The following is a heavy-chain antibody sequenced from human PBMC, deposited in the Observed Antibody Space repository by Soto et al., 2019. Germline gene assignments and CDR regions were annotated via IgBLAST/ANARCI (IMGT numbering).Heavy chain of an antibody. Sequence: QVQLVQSGAEVKKPGASVKVSCKASGYTFTNYGINWVRQAPGQGLEWLGWVSAYNGERRYAQRVQARVIMTTDTARTTAYRLLRSLRDEDTAVYYSSRGTSIPAAGDYWGQGHLVTVSP. CDR2: VSAYNGER. CDR3: SRGTSIPAAGDY. D-gene: IGHD6-6*01. J-gene: IGHJ4*01. CDR1: GYTFTNYG. V-gene: IGHV1-18*01.